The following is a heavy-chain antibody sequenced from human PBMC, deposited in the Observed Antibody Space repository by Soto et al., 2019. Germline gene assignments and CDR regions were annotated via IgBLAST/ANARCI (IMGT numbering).Heavy chain of an antibody. J-gene: IGHJ4*02. CDR2: IYYSGST. V-gene: IGHV4-59*01. CDR1: GGSISSYY. Sequence: PSETLFLTCTGSGGSISSYYWSWIRQLPGKGLEWIGYIYYSGSTNYNPSLKSRVTISVDTSKNQFSLKLISVTAADTAVYYCARVITMVRGVTVDYWGQGTLVTVS. CDR3: ARVITMVRGVTVDY. D-gene: IGHD3-10*01.